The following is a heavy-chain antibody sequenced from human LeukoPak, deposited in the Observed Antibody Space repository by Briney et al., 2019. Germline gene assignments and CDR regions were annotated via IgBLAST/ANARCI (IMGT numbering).Heavy chain of an antibody. J-gene: IGHJ4*02. Sequence: GGSLRLSCAASGFTFSTYAMNSVRQAPGKGLEWVSSISGNSDYIYYAESLKGRFTISRDNAKNLLYLQLNSLREEDTAVYYCAREKRTMAVVNDYWGQGTLVIVSS. CDR3: AREKRTMAVVNDY. CDR2: ISGNSDYI. CDR1: GFTFSTYA. D-gene: IGHD2-15*01. V-gene: IGHV3-21*06.